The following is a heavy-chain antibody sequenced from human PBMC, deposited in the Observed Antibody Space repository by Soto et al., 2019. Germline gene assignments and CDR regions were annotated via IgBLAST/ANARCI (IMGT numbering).Heavy chain of an antibody. CDR3: ASYYDSSGYYRTYYYYYGMDV. CDR1: GFTFSSYA. V-gene: IGHV3-23*01. Sequence: GGSLRLSCAASGFTFSSYAMSWVRQAPGKGLEWVSAISGSGGSTYYADSVKGRFTISRDNSKNTLYLQMNSLRAEDTAVYYCASYYDSSGYYRTYYYYYGMDVWGQGTTVTVSS. J-gene: IGHJ6*02. D-gene: IGHD3-22*01. CDR2: ISGSGGST.